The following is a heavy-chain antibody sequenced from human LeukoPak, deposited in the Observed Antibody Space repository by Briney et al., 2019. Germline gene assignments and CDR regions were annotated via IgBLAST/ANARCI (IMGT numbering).Heavy chain of an antibody. CDR2: IYYSGST. CDR3: ARGLNVGLPYYFDY. J-gene: IGHJ4*02. CDR1: GGSISSSSYY. V-gene: IGHV4-39*07. Sequence: SETLSLTCTVSGGSISSSSYYWGWIRQPPGKGLEWIGSIYYSGSTYYNPSLKSRVTISVDTSKNQFSLKLSSVTAADTAVYYCARGLNVGLPYYFDYWGQGTLVTVSS. D-gene: IGHD1-1*01.